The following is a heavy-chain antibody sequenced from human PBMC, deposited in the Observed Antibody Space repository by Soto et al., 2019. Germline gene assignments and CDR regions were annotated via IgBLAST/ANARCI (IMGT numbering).Heavy chain of an antibody. Sequence: PGGSLRLSCAASGFTFSSYAMSWVRQAPGKGLEWVSAISGSGGSTYYAESVKGRFTISRDNSKNTLYLQMNSLRAEDTAVYYCAKSPEVVVQAAMPLDYYYYYMDVWGKGTTVTVSS. CDR2: ISGSGGST. CDR3: AKSPEVVVQAAMPLDYYYYYMDV. CDR1: GFTFSSYA. V-gene: IGHV3-23*01. J-gene: IGHJ6*03. D-gene: IGHD2-2*01.